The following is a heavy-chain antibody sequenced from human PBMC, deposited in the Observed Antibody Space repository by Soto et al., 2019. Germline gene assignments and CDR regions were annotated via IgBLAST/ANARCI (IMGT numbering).Heavy chain of an antibody. V-gene: IGHV3-23*01. Sequence: LRLSCAASGFTFSSYAMSWVRQAPGKGLEWVSAISGSGGSTYYADSVKGRFTISRDNSKNTLYLQMNSLRAEDTAVYYCAKGRGWSGGRFDYWGQGTLVTVSS. CDR2: ISGSGGST. CDR1: GFTFSSYA. J-gene: IGHJ4*02. CDR3: AKGRGWSGGRFDY. D-gene: IGHD6-19*01.